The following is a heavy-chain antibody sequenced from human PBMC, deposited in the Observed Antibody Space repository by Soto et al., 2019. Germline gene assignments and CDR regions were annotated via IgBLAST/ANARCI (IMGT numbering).Heavy chain of an antibody. CDR1: GGSISSGGYS. Sequence: TLSITCAVSGGSISSGGYSWSWIRQPPGKGLEWIGYIYHSGSTYYNPSLKSRVTISVDRSKNQFSLKLSSVTAADTAVYYCARALTGLFDYWGQGTLVTVS. CDR3: ARALTGLFDY. V-gene: IGHV4-30-2*01. J-gene: IGHJ4*02. CDR2: IYHSGST.